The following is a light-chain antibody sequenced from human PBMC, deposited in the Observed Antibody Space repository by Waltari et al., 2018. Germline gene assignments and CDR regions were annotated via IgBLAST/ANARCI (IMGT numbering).Light chain of an antibody. CDR2: DTP. CDR3: LLSYSGARV. V-gene: IGLV7-46*01. Sequence: AVVTQEPSMTVSPGGTVTLTCGSPTWALTHGHSPYWFQQKAGQAPRTLIYDTPDRHSWTPARFSGSLLGGKAALTLSGAQPEDEADYYCLLSYSGARVFGGGTKLTVL. J-gene: IGLJ3*02. CDR1: TWALTHGHS.